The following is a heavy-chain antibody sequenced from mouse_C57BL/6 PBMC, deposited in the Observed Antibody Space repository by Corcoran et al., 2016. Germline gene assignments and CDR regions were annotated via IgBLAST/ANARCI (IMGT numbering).Heavy chain of an antibody. V-gene: IGHV1-66*01. CDR2: IYPGSGNT. CDR3: ARWGTTVPFAY. J-gene: IGHJ3*01. Sequence: QVQLQQSGPELVKPGASVKISCKASGYSFTIYYIHWVKQRPGQGLEWIGWIYPGSGNTKYNEKFKGKATLTADTSSSTAYMQLSSLTSEDSAVYYCARWGTTVPFAYWGQGTLVTVSA. CDR1: GYSFTIYY. D-gene: IGHD1-1*01.